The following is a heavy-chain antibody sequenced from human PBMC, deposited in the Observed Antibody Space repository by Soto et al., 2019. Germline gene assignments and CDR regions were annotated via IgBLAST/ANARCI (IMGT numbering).Heavy chain of an antibody. J-gene: IGHJ5*02. CDR1: AYSFTTYH. CDR2: INPDAGAT. V-gene: IGHV1-46*01. CDR3: ARGDIVLVPASEGNWFDP. Sequence: ASVKFSCKASAYSFTTYHIHWVRQAPGQGLEWMGLINPDAGATNYAQRFQGRLRLTRDTSTSTVYMELRSLRFDDTAVYYCARGDIVLVPASEGNWFDPWGQGTLVTV. D-gene: IGHD2-2*01.